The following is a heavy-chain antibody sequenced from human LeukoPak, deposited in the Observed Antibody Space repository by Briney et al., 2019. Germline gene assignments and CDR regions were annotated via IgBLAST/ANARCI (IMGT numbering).Heavy chain of an antibody. J-gene: IGHJ6*03. Sequence: SETLSLTCTVYGGSVTSTSFYWGWIRQPPGKGLEWIGSIYYSGSTYYNPSLKSRVTISVDTSKNQFSLKLSSVTAADTAVYYCARIEQLYYYYYYYMGVWGKGTTVTVSS. CDR3: ARIEQLYYYYYYYMGV. CDR1: GGSVTSTSFY. D-gene: IGHD5-18*01. V-gene: IGHV4-39*07. CDR2: IYYSGST.